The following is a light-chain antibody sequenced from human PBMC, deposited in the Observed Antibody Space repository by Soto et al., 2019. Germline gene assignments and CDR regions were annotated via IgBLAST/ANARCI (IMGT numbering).Light chain of an antibody. V-gene: IGKV3-20*01. Sequence: EIVLTQSPDTLSLSPGERASLSCRASQSVSSSLAWYQQKPGQAPRLLISAASARVTGTPDRFSGGGTGIDFTLTISRLEPEDFAVYYCQHYGSSRWTFGQGTKVEI. CDR1: QSVSSS. J-gene: IGKJ1*01. CDR3: QHYGSSRWT. CDR2: AAS.